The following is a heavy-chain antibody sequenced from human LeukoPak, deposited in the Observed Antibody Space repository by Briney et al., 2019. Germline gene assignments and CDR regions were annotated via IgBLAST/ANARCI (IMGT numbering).Heavy chain of an antibody. D-gene: IGHD2-15*01. CDR2: IIPIFGTA. J-gene: IGHJ5*02. CDR3: ARNREYCSGGSCYHWFDP. CDR1: GGTFSSYA. Sequence: SVKVSCKASGGTFSSYAISWVRQAPGQGLEWLGGIIPIFGTANYAQKFQGRVTITADESTSTAYMELSSLRSEDTAVYYCARNREYCSGGSCYHWFDPWGQGTLVTVSS. V-gene: IGHV1-69*13.